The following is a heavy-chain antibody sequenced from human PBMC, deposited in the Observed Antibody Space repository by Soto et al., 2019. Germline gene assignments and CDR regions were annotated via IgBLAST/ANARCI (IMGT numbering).Heavy chain of an antibody. D-gene: IGHD2-15*01. V-gene: IGHV3-53*04. Sequence: EVPLVESGGGLVQPGGSLRLSCAASGFTVSSNYMSWVRQAPGKGLEWVSVIYSGGSTYYADSVKGRFTISRHNSKNTLYLQMNSLRAEDTAVYYCARGYCSGGSCYPNWFDPWGQGTLVTVSS. CDR1: GFTVSSNY. CDR2: IYSGGST. J-gene: IGHJ5*02. CDR3: ARGYCSGGSCYPNWFDP.